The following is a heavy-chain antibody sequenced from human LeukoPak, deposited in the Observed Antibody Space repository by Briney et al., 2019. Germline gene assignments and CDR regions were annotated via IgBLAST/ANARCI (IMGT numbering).Heavy chain of an antibody. J-gene: IGHJ4*02. D-gene: IGHD6-13*01. CDR3: ARGGSSSWPFDY. Sequence: SVKVSCKASGFTFTSSAMQWVRQARGQRLEWIGWIVVGSGNTNYAQKFQGRVTITRDTSASTAYMELSSLRSEDTAVYYCARGGSSSWPFDYWGQGTLVTVSS. V-gene: IGHV1-58*02. CDR1: GFTFTSSA. CDR2: IVVGSGNT.